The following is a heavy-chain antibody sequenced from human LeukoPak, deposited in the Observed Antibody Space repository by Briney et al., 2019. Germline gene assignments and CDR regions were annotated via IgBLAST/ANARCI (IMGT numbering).Heavy chain of an antibody. J-gene: IGHJ4*02. CDR3: ARYSSPDY. Sequence: PSETLSLTCAVYGGSFSGYYWSWIRQPPGKGLEWIGEINHSGSTNYNPSLKSRVTISVDTSKNQFSLKLSSVTAADTAVYHCARYSSPDYWGQGTLVTVSS. CDR2: INHSGST. D-gene: IGHD6-19*01. CDR1: GGSFSGYY. V-gene: IGHV4-34*01.